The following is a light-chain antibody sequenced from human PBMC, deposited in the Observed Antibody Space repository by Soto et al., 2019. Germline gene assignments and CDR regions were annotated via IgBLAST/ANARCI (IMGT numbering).Light chain of an antibody. Sequence: QSVLTQPASVSGSPGQSITISCTGTSSDVGGYNYVSWYQQRPGKAPKLMIYEVTKWPSGVSNRFSGSRSGNTASLTISGLQADDESDFYCCSYTSSSTWVFGGGTKVTVL. CDR1: SSDVGGYNY. J-gene: IGLJ3*02. V-gene: IGLV2-14*01. CDR2: EVT. CDR3: CSYTSSSTWV.